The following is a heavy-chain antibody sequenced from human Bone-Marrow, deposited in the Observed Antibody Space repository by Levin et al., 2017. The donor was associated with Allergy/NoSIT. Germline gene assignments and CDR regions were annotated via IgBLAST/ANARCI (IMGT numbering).Heavy chain of an antibody. Sequence: LGESLKISCEGSGYKFTTFWIDWVRQMPGKGLEWMATVYPGDSDAKYSPSFEGQVTVSADKTVTTAYLQWSSLKASDTALYFCARRRMIGTSDYFDSWGQGTLVIVSS. D-gene: IGHD1-7*01. CDR3: ARRRMIGTSDYFDS. CDR2: VYPGDSDA. V-gene: IGHV5-51*01. CDR1: GYKFTTFW. J-gene: IGHJ4*02.